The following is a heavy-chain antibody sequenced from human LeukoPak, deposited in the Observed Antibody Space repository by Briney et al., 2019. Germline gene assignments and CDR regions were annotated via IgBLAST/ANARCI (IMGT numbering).Heavy chain of an antibody. CDR3: AKDSRDGYNYLFDY. D-gene: IGHD5-24*01. Sequence: PGGSLRLSCAASGFTFSSYGMHWVRQAPGKGLEWVAVILSDGSNKYYADSVEGRFTISRDNSKNTLYLQMSSLRAEDTAVYYCAKDSRDGYNYLFDYWGQGTLVTVSS. CDR2: ILSDGSNK. J-gene: IGHJ4*02. CDR1: GFTFSSYG. V-gene: IGHV3-30*18.